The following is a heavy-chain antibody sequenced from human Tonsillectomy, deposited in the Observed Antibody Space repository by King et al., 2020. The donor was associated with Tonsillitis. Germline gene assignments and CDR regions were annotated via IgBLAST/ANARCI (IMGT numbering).Heavy chain of an antibody. V-gene: IGHV3-7*03. J-gene: IGHJ4*02. CDR1: AFTFSDYW. Sequence: VQLVESGGGLVQPGGSLRLSCAASAFTFSDYWMSWVRQAPGKGLEWVANINQDGSETKYVDSVRGRFTISRDNAKNSLYLQMNSLRAEDTAVYYCARDGVFDYWGQGTLVTISS. CDR3: ARDGVFDY. CDR2: INQDGSET.